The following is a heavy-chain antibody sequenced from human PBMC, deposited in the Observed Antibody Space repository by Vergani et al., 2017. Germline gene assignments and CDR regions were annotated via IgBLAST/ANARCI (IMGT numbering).Heavy chain of an antibody. CDR1: GFTFSSYE. CDR3: ARDGSDYGRNYFDY. Sequence: EVQLVESGGGLVQPGGSLRLSCAASGFTFSSYEMNWVRQAPGKGLEWVSYISSSGSTIYYADSVKGRFTISRDNAKNSLYRQMNSLRAEDTAVYYCARDGSDYGRNYFDYWGQGTLVTVSS. CDR2: ISSSGSTI. J-gene: IGHJ4*02. D-gene: IGHD4-17*01. V-gene: IGHV3-48*03.